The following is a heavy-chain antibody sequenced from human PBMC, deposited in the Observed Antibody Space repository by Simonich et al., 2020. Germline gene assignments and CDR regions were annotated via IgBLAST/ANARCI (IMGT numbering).Heavy chain of an antibody. CDR2: ISSSRSYI. V-gene: IGHV3-21*01. D-gene: IGHD1-26*01. CDR1: GFTFSSYS. CDR3: ARGIVGASGAFDI. Sequence: EVQLVESGGGLVKPGGSLRLSCAASGFTFSSYSMNWVRQAPRKGLEWVSSISSSRSYIYYADSVKGRFTISRDNAKNSLYLQMNSLRAEDTAVYYCARGIVGASGAFDIWGQGTMVTVSS. J-gene: IGHJ3*02.